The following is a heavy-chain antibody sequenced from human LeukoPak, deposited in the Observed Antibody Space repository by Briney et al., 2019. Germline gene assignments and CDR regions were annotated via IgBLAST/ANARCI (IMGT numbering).Heavy chain of an antibody. J-gene: IGHJ4*02. CDR1: GGTFSSYV. D-gene: IGHD6-19*01. V-gene: IGHV1-69*06. CDR2: IIPIFGTA. CDR3: ARVLAVAGFDY. Sequence: SVKVCCKASGGTFSSYVISWVRQAPGQGLEWMGGIIPIFGTANYAQKFQGRVTITADKSTSTAYMELSSLRSEDTAVYYCARVLAVAGFDYRGQGTLVTVSS.